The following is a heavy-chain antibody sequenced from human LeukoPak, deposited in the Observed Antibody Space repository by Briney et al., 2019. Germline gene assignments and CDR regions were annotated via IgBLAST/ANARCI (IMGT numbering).Heavy chain of an antibody. D-gene: IGHD2-2*01. CDR2: IYYSGST. CDR1: GGSISSSSYY. J-gene: IGHJ4*02. Sequence: SETLSLTCTVSGGSISSSSYYWGWIRQPPGKGLEWIGYIYYSGSTYYNPSLKSRVTISVDTSKNQFSLKLSSVTAADTAVYYCARDGCSSTSCGFDYWGQGTLVTVSS. CDR3: ARDGCSSTSCGFDY. V-gene: IGHV4-31*03.